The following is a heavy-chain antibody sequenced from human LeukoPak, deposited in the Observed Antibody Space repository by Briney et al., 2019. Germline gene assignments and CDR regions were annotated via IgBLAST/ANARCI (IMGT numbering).Heavy chain of an antibody. CDR2: VHYSGST. CDR3: ARVKRGYFDWCLDY. V-gene: IGHV4-39*07. CDR1: GGSISSSSYF. D-gene: IGHD3-9*01. J-gene: IGHJ4*02. Sequence: PSETLSLTCSVSGGSISSSSYFWGWIRQPPGKGLEWIASVHYSGSTYYNPSLKSRLTISVDASKNQFSLKLSSVTAADTAVYYCARVKRGYFDWCLDYWGQGTLVTVSS.